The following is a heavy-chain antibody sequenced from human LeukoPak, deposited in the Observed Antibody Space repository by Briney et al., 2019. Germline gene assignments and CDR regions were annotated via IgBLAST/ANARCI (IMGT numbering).Heavy chain of an antibody. Sequence: ASVTVSCKASGYSFTGYYMHWVRQAPGQGLEWMGWINLNSGGTNYAQKFEGRVTMTRDTSISTAYMELSRLRSDDTAVYYCARSSGYDSPFDYWGQGTLVIVSS. CDR2: INLNSGGT. J-gene: IGHJ4*02. V-gene: IGHV1-2*02. CDR3: ARSSGYDSPFDY. CDR1: GYSFTGYY. D-gene: IGHD5-12*01.